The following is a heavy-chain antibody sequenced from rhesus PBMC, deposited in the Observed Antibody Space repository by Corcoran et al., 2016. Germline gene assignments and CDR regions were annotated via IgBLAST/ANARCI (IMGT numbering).Heavy chain of an antibody. CDR1: GFTFSTFW. CDR2: IDDDGVGT. D-gene: IGHD3-3*01. CDR3: TRGFGGV. J-gene: IGHJ5-1*01. V-gene: IGHV3-119*01. Sequence: EVHLAESGGGLVQPGGSLRLSCVASGFTFSTFWMYWVRQGPGKGMGGVGRIDDDGVGTNYANCVKDRLSVSRENAKKSVYLQMNSLRAEDTAIYYCTRGFGGVWGQGVLVTVSS.